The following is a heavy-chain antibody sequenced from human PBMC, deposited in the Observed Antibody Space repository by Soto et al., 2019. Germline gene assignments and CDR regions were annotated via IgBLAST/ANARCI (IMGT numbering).Heavy chain of an antibody. CDR3: TLQRTTVYIVYFDY. D-gene: IGHD4-17*01. Sequence: EVQLLESGGDLVQPGGSLRLSCAASGFSFSNYAMSWVRQAPGKGLECVSIISGSGGSTDYADSVKGRFTISRDNSKNTLYLQMNSLRAEDTAVYYCTLQRTTVYIVYFDYWGQGTLVTVSS. CDR2: ISGSGGST. J-gene: IGHJ4*02. CDR1: GFSFSNYA. V-gene: IGHV3-23*01.